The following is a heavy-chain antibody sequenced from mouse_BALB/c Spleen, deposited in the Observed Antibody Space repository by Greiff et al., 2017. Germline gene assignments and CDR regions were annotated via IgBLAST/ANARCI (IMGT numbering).Heavy chain of an antibody. CDR3: ARTYYGSSSGYYFDY. V-gene: IGHV8-8*01. CDR2: IWWDDDK. CDR1: GFSLSTSGMG. Sequence: QVQLKESGPGILKPSQTLSLTCSFSGFSLSTSGMGVGWIRQPSGKGLEWLAHIWWDDDKYYNPSLKSQLTISKDTSRNQVFLKITSVDTADTATYYCARTYYGSSSGYYFDYWGQGTTLTVSS. D-gene: IGHD1-1*01. J-gene: IGHJ2*01.